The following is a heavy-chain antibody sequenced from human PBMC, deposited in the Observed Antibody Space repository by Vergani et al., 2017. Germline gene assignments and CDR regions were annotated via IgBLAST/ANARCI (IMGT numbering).Heavy chain of an antibody. CDR2: IIPILGTA. Sequence: QVQLVQSGAEVKKPGSSVKVSCKASGGTFSSYAISWVRQAPGQGLEWMGRIIPILGTANYAQKFQGRVTITADESTSTAYMELSSLRSEDTAVDYCAREPIVVVPAAAYYYYMDVWGKGTTVTVSS. CDR3: AREPIVVVPAAAYYYYMDV. V-gene: IGHV1-69*11. J-gene: IGHJ6*03. CDR1: GGTFSSYA. D-gene: IGHD2-2*01.